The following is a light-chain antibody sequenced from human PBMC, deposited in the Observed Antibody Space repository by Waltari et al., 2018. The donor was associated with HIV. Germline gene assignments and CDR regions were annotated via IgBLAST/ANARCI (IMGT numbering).Light chain of an antibody. V-gene: IGLV1-44*01. CDR2: INN. Sequence: QSVLTQPSSASGTPGQRVTISCSGSPSHIGTNTVSWYQQLPGTAPKLLIYINNQRPSGVPDRFSGSKSGTSASLAISGLQSEDEADYYCAVWDDSLNGVLFGGGTKLTVL. CDR3: AVWDDSLNGVL. CDR1: PSHIGTNT. J-gene: IGLJ2*01.